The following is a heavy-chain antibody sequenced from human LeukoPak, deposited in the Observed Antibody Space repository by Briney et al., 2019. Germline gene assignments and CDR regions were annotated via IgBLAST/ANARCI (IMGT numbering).Heavy chain of an antibody. CDR2: ISGSGGST. CDR1: GFTFSSYA. V-gene: IGHV3-23*01. D-gene: IGHD2-15*01. CDR3: AKDLQVVVAARVDY. J-gene: IGHJ4*02. Sequence: GGSLRLSCAASGFTFSSYAMSWVRQASGKGLEWVSAISGSGGSTYYADSVKGRFTISRDNSKNTLYLQMNSLRAEDTAVYYCAKDLQVVVAARVDYWGQGTLVTVSS.